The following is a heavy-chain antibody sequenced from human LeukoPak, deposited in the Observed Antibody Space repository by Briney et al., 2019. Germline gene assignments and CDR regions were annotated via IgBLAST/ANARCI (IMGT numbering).Heavy chain of an antibody. D-gene: IGHD3-3*01. CDR3: ARDGDFWSGYYCDY. Sequence: ASVKVSCKASGYTFTGYYMHWVRQAPGQGLEWMGRINPNNGGTNYAQKFQGRVTMTRDTSISTAYTELSSLRSDDTAVYYCARDGDFWSGYYCDYWGQGTQVTVSS. V-gene: IGHV1-2*06. CDR1: GYTFTGYY. CDR2: INPNNGGT. J-gene: IGHJ4*02.